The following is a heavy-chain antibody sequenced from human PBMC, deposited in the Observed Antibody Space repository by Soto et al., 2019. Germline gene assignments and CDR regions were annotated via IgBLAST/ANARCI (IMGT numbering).Heavy chain of an antibody. Sequence: QVQLQESGPGLVKPSQTLSLTCTVSGGSISRGDYYWSWIRQPPGKGLEWIGYLYYSGSTYYNPSLKSRVTISVDTSKNQFSLKLSSVTAADTAVYYCDSVPGADYYFDYWGQGTLVTVSS. CDR1: GGSISRGDYY. D-gene: IGHD2-21*01. J-gene: IGHJ4*02. CDR3: DSVPGADYYFDY. V-gene: IGHV4-30-4*01. CDR2: LYYSGST.